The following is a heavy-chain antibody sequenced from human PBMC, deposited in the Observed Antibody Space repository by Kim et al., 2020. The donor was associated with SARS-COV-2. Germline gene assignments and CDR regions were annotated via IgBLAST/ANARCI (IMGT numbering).Heavy chain of an antibody. J-gene: IGHJ4*02. CDR3: ARARSAIPNFDY. V-gene: IGHV1-3*01. Sequence: YSQKFQGRVTITRDTSASTAYMELSSLRSEDTAVYYCARARSAIPNFDYWGQGTLVTVSS. D-gene: IGHD2-21*02.